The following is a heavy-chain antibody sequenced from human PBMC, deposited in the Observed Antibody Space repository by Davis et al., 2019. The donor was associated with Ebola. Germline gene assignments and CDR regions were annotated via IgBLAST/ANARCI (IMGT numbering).Heavy chain of an antibody. J-gene: IGHJ6*02. CDR3: ASTVTKSLLGGMDV. CDR2: ISSSSSTI. CDR1: GFTFSSYS. Sequence: PGGSLRLSCAASGFTFSSYSMNWVRQAPGKGLEWVSYISSSSSTIYYADSVKGRFTISRDNAKNSLYLQMNSLRDEDTAVYYCASTVTKSLLGGMDVWGQGTTVTVSS. D-gene: IGHD1-1*01. V-gene: IGHV3-48*02.